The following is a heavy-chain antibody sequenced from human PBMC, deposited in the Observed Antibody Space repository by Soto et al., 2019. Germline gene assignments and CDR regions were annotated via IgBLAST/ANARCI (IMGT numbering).Heavy chain of an antibody. CDR3: ASRKREEICSAGNCYFTY. CDR2: VFYSGSS. CDR1: GASISTSNYY. D-gene: IGHD2-15*01. Sequence: QLQLQESGPGLLKPSETLSLTCTVSGASISTSNYYWSWIRQSPGKGLEWIGSVFYSGSSYYNPSLKSRVTISVDASRNQFSLRVNFVTAADTAVYYCASRKREEICSAGNCYFTYWGQGTLLTVSS. J-gene: IGHJ4*02. V-gene: IGHV4-39*01.